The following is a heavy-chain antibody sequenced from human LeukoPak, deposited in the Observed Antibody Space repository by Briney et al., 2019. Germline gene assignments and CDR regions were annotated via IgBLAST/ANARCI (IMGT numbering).Heavy chain of an antibody. CDR3: ARRGSSSWVYFDY. CDR1: GGSISSYY. CDR2: ISYSGST. Sequence: SETLSLTCTVSGGSISSYYWSWIRQPPGKGLEWIGYISYSGSTNYNPSLRSRVTISVDTSKNQFSLKLSSVTAADTAVYYCARRGSSSWVYFDYWGQGTLFTVSS. D-gene: IGHD6-13*01. V-gene: IGHV4-59*08. J-gene: IGHJ4*02.